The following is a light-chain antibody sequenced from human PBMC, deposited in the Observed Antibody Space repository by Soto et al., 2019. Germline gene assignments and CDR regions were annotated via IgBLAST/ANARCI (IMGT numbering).Light chain of an antibody. J-gene: IGLJ1*01. CDR2: GNT. Sequence: QSVLTPPPSASGTPGQRVTISCSGSTSNIGGSTVSWYQQFPGAAPKLLIYGNTQRPLGVPVRFSASKSDTSASLAISGLQSEDEADYYCATWNDGVFVFGIGTKVTVL. V-gene: IGLV1-44*01. CDR1: TSNIGGST. CDR3: ATWNDGVFV.